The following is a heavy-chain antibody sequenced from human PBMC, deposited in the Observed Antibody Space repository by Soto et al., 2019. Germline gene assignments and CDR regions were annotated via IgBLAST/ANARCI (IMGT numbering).Heavy chain of an antibody. CDR1: GGSISSSRYY. D-gene: IGHD3-10*01. Sequence: LQLQESGPGLVQPSETLSLTCTVSGGSISSSRYYWGWIRQPPGKGLEWIGSIYYNGSPYYHPSLNSRVTLSVDTSKNQFSLRLRSVTAADTAVYYCARQEVSHYGIIYWGQGTLVTVSS. CDR3: ARQEVSHYGIIY. CDR2: IYYNGSP. J-gene: IGHJ4*02. V-gene: IGHV4-39*01.